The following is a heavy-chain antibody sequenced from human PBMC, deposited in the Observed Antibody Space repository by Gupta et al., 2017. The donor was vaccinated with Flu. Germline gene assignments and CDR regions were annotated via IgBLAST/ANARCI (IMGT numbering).Heavy chain of an antibody. V-gene: IGHV4-34*01. CDR1: GGSFSGYY. J-gene: IGHJ4*02. CDR2: INHSGST. CDR3: ARGSNPSRDQYARHFDY. D-gene: IGHD2-8*01. Sequence: QVQLQQSGAGLLKPSETLSLTCAVYGGSFSGYYWSWIRQPPGKGLEWIGEINHSGSTNYNPSLKSRVTISVDTSKNQFSLKLSSVTAADTAVYYCARGSNPSRDQYARHFDYWGQGTLVTVSS.